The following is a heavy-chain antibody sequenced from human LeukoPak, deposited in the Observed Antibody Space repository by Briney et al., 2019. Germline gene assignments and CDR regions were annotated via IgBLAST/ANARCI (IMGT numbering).Heavy chain of an antibody. V-gene: IGHV3-33*01. J-gene: IGHJ4*02. Sequence: GGSLRHSCAASGFTFSSYGMHWVRQAPGKGLEWVAVIWYDGSNKYYADSVKGRFTISRDNSKYTLYLQMNSLRAEDTAVYYCARDAGYCSGGSCYPGQFDYWGQGTLVTVSS. CDR3: ARDAGYCSGGSCYPGQFDY. D-gene: IGHD2-15*01. CDR1: GFTFSSYG. CDR2: IWYDGSNK.